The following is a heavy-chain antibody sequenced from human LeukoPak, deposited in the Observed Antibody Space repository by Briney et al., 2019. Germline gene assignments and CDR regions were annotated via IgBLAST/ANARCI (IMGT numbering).Heavy chain of an antibody. V-gene: IGHV1-2*02. CDR1: GYTFTSYD. CDR3: ARDNSGYDYTFDY. J-gene: IGHJ4*02. Sequence: ASVKVSCKASGYTFTSYDINWVRQATGQGLEWMGWINPNSGGTNYAQKFQGRVTMTRDTSISTAYMELSRLRSDDTAVYYCARDNSGYDYTFDYWGQGTLVTVSS. D-gene: IGHD5-12*01. CDR2: INPNSGGT.